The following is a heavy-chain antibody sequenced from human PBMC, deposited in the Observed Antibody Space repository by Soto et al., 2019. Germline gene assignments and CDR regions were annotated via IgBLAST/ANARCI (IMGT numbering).Heavy chain of an antibody. J-gene: IGHJ4*02. V-gene: IGHV4-39*01. Sequence: QLQLQESGPGLVKPSETLSLTCTVSGGSISSSSYYWGWIRQPPGKGLEWIGSIYYSGSTYYNPSLKSRVTISVDTSKNQFSLKLSSVTAADTAVYYCARRGLSYGYTPVPSYYFDYWGQGTLVTVSS. CDR1: GGSISSSSYY. CDR3: ARRGLSYGYTPVPSYYFDY. D-gene: IGHD5-18*01. CDR2: IYYSGST.